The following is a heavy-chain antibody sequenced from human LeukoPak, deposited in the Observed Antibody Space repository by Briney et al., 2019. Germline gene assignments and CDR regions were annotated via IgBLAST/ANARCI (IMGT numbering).Heavy chain of an antibody. J-gene: IGHJ6*03. CDR1: GFIFSNYA. CDR2: ILHDGSHK. CDR3: AKDPENRPRTVTTGLGYYYYMDV. Sequence: PGGSLRLSCAASGFIFSNYAMPWVRQAPGKGLEWVAVILHDGSHKYYADSAKGRFTISRDNSKNSLYLQMNSLRAEDTAVYYCAKDPENRPRTVTTGLGYYYYMDVWGKGTTVTISS. V-gene: IGHV3-30*04. D-gene: IGHD4-17*01.